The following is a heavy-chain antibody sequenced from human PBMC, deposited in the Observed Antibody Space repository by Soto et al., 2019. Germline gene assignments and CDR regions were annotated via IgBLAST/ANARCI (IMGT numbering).Heavy chain of an antibody. J-gene: IGHJ4*02. CDR3: AKERRSITMIVVVIPD. CDR1: GITCSSHA. V-gene: IGHV3-23*01. D-gene: IGHD3-22*01. Sequence: GGSLRLSWAGSGITCSSHAMSWVRQAPGKGLEWLSAISGSGGSTYYADSVKGRFTISTDNSKNSLYLQMNSLRAEDTAVYYCAKERRSITMIVVVIPDWGQGTLVTVSS. CDR2: ISGSGGST.